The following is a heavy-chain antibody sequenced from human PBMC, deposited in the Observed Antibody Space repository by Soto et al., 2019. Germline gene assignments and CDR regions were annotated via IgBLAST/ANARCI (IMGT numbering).Heavy chain of an antibody. CDR2: IYYSGST. CDR3: ATYYYDSSGTQTHFDY. D-gene: IGHD3-22*01. J-gene: IGHJ4*02. Sequence: SETLSLTCTVSGGSISSSSYYWGWIRQPPGKGLEWIGNIYYSGSTNYNPSLKSRVTISVDTSKNQFSLKLSSVTAADTAVYYCATYYYDSSGTQTHFDYWGQGTLVTVSS. V-gene: IGHV4-39*07. CDR1: GGSISSSSYY.